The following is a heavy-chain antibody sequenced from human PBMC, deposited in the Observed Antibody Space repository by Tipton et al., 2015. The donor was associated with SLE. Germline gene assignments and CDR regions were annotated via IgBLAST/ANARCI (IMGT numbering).Heavy chain of an antibody. CDR2: INHSGST. D-gene: IGHD5-24*01. J-gene: IGHJ4*02. Sequence: TLSLTCAVSGGSFSVSYWSWIRQPPGKGLEWIGEINHSGSTNSNPSLKSRVTISVDTSKNHFSLRLTFVTAADTAVYYCARDAYNGFDYWGQGTLVTVSS. CDR3: ARDAYNGFDY. CDR1: GGSFSVSY. V-gene: IGHV4-34*01.